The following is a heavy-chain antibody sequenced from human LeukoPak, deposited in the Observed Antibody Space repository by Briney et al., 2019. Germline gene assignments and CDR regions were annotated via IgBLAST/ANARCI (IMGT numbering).Heavy chain of an antibody. Sequence: GSLRLSCAASDFTFSNYPMHWVRQAPGKGLEWVAVISYDGSNKYYADSVKGRSTISRDNSKNTLYLQMNSLRAEDTAAYYCARAQYCSGGSCYFLGAFDIWGQGTMVTVSS. CDR1: DFTFSNYP. J-gene: IGHJ3*02. V-gene: IGHV3-30-3*01. CDR3: ARAQYCSGGSCYFLGAFDI. CDR2: ISYDGSNK. D-gene: IGHD2-15*01.